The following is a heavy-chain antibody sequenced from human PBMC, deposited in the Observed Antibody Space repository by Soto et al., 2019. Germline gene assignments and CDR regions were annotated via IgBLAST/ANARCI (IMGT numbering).Heavy chain of an antibody. D-gene: IGHD3-9*01. V-gene: IGHV3-64*01. CDR3: ARTYYDILTGQRPSYYFDY. Sequence: GGSLRLSCAASGFTFSSYAMHWVRQAPGKGLEYVSAISSNGGSTYYANSVKGRFTISRDNSKNTLYLQMGSLRAEDMAVYYCARTYYDILTGQRPSYYFDYWGQGTLVTVSS. CDR2: ISSNGGST. CDR1: GFTFSSYA. J-gene: IGHJ4*02.